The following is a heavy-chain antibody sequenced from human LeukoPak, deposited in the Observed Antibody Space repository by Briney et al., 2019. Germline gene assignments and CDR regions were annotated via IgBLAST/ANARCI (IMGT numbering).Heavy chain of an antibody. CDR3: VRLGWFGEAYGMDV. CDR2: FDPEDGET. CDR1: GYTLTELS. D-gene: IGHD3-10*01. V-gene: IGHV1-24*01. Sequence: ASVKVSCKVSGYTLTELSIHWVRQAPGKGLEWMGGFDPEDGETIYAQKFQGRVTMTEDTSTDTAYMELSSLRSEDTAVYYCVRLGWFGEAYGMDVWGQGTTVTVSS. J-gene: IGHJ6*02.